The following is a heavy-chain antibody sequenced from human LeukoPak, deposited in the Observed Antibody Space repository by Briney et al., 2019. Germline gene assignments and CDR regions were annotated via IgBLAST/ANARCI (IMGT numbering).Heavy chain of an antibody. Sequence: GGSLRLSCAVSGFSVTNNYMSWVRQAPGKGLEWVSVFYVGGATYYSDSVKGRFTISRDNSENTLYLQMKSLRAEDTAVYYCARGDGYNFFDYWGQGTLVTVSS. CDR1: GFSVTNNY. D-gene: IGHD5-24*01. CDR2: FYVGGAT. CDR3: ARGDGYNFFDY. J-gene: IGHJ4*02. V-gene: IGHV3-53*01.